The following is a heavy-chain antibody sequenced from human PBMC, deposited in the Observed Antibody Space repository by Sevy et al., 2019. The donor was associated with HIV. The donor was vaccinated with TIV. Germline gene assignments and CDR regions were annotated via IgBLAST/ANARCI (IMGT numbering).Heavy chain of an antibody. J-gene: IGHJ5*02. CDR1: GFTFSDYY. V-gene: IGHV3-11*01. CDR2: ISGSDSTI. Sequence: GGSLRLSCAASGFTFSDYYMSWIRQAPGKGLEWISYISGSDSTIYYADSVKGRFTISRDNAKNSLYLQMNSLRAEDTAVYYCARVGGCSSTSCFAYWFDPWGQGTLVTVSS. CDR3: ARVGGCSSTSCFAYWFDP. D-gene: IGHD2-2*01.